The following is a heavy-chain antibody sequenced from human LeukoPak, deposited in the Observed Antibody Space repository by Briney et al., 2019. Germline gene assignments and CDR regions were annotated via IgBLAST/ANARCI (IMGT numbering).Heavy chain of an antibody. CDR3: ARVPKDFWSGFDY. Sequence: PSETLSLTCTVSGGSISSGDYYWSWIRQPPEKGLEWIGYIYYSGSTYYNPSLKSRVTISVDTSKNQFSLKLSSVTAADTAVYYCARVPKDFWSGFDYWGQGTLVTVSS. V-gene: IGHV4-30-4*08. CDR1: GGSISSGDYY. D-gene: IGHD3-3*01. J-gene: IGHJ4*02. CDR2: IYYSGST.